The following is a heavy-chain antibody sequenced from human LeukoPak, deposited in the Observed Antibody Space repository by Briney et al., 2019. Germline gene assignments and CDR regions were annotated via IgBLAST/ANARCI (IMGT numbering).Heavy chain of an antibody. Sequence: ASVKVSCKASGYTFTSYGISWVRQAPGQGLEWMGWISAYNGNTNYAQKLQGRVTMTTDTSTSTAYMELRSLRSDDTAVYYCARGYYDFWSGYLHYYYYMDVWGKGTTVTVSS. CDR2: ISAYNGNT. D-gene: IGHD3-3*01. V-gene: IGHV1-18*01. CDR3: ARGYYDFWSGYLHYYYYMDV. CDR1: GYTFTSYG. J-gene: IGHJ6*03.